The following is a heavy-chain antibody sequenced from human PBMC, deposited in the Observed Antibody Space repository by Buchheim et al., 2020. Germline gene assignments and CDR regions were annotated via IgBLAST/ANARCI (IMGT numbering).Heavy chain of an antibody. Sequence: EVQLVESGGGLVQPGGSLRLSCAASGFTVSSNYMSWVRQAPGKGLEWVSVIYSGGSTYYADSVKGRFTISRDNSKNTLYLQMNSLRAEDTAVYYCATIAARYYYYYGMDVWGQGTT. CDR3: ATIAARYYYYYGMDV. J-gene: IGHJ6*02. D-gene: IGHD6-6*01. V-gene: IGHV3-66*01. CDR2: IYSGGST. CDR1: GFTVSSNY.